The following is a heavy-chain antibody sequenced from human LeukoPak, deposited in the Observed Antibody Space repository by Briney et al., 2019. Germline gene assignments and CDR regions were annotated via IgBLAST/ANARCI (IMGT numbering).Heavy chain of an antibody. Sequence: SGTLSLTCNVSGGPINNYYWGWLRQSPGKGLEWIASVYYSGSTDYNPPLKSRVTISLDKSKNHFSLRLSSVTAADTAVYYCARQIDPWAPFDPWGQGTLVTVSS. D-gene: IGHD3-9*01. CDR3: ARQIDPWAPFDP. V-gene: IGHV4-59*08. J-gene: IGHJ5*02. CDR1: GGPINNYY. CDR2: VYYSGST.